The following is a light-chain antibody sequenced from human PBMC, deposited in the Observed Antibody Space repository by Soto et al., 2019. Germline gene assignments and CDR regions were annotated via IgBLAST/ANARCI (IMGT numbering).Light chain of an antibody. CDR1: SSDVGSYNL. Sequence: QSALTQPASVSGSPGQSITISCTGTSSDVGSYNLVSWYQQHPGKAPKLMIYEGSKRPSGVSNRFSGSKSGNTACLTISGLQAEDEADYYCCSYAGSSTHVVFGGGTQLTVL. V-gene: IGLV2-23*01. J-gene: IGLJ2*01. CDR3: CSYAGSSTHVV. CDR2: EGS.